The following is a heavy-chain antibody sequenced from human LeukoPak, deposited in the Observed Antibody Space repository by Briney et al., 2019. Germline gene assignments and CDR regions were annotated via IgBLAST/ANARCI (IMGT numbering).Heavy chain of an antibody. V-gene: IGHV4-34*01. D-gene: IGHD3/OR15-3a*01. Sequence: PSETLSLTCAVYGGSFSGYYWSWIRQPPGKGLEWIGEINHSGSTNYNPSLKSRVTISVDTSKNQFSLKLSSVTAADTAVYYCARRSTSLGCLDYWGQGTLVTVSS. CDR3: ARRSTSLGCLDY. CDR1: GGSFSGYY. J-gene: IGHJ4*02. CDR2: INHSGST.